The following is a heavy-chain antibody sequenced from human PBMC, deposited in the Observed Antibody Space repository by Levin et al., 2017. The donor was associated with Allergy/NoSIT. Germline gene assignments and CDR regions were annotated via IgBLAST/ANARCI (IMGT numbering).Heavy chain of an antibody. D-gene: IGHD5-18*01. CDR3: ATAWIQQASDYFYRMDV. Sequence: GESLKISCVASGVIFSSFAMSWVRQAPGKGLEWVSAIRGSGGNTYYADSVKGRFTISRDNSKNTLYLQMNSLRAEDTAVYYCATAWIQQASDYFYRMDVWGQGTTVTVS. J-gene: IGHJ6*02. V-gene: IGHV3-23*01. CDR1: GVIFSSFA. CDR2: IRGSGGNT.